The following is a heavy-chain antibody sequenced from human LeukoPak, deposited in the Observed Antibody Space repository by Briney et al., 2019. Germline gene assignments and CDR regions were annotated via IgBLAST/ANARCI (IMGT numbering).Heavy chain of an antibody. Sequence: SETLSLTCAVYGGSFSGYYWSWIRQPPGKGLEWIGEINHSGSTNYNPSLKSRVTISVDTSKNQFSLKLSSATAADTAVYYCARDPHTPISSSWYKINYYYYGMDVWGQGTTVTVSS. J-gene: IGHJ6*02. CDR2: INHSGST. V-gene: IGHV4-34*01. CDR1: GGSFSGYY. CDR3: ARDPHTPISSSWYKINYYYYGMDV. D-gene: IGHD6-13*01.